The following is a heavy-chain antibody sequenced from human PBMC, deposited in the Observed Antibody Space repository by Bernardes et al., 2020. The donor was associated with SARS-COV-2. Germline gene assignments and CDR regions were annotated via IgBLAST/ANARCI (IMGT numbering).Heavy chain of an antibody. Sequence: GGSLSLSCAASGFTFSSYAMTWVRQAPGRGLEWVSSITGDSGITHYADFVRGRFAVSRDNRKNSLYLQMNSLRAEDSAIFYCVKDWRSSACDADCLWDWGQGTLVTVSS. J-gene: IGHJ4*02. CDR2: ITGDSGIT. CDR3: VKDWRSSACDADCLWD. V-gene: IGHV3-23*01. D-gene: IGHD2-21*01. CDR1: GFTFSSYA.